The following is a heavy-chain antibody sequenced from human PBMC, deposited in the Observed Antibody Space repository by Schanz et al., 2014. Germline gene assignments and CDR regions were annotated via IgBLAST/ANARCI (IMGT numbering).Heavy chain of an antibody. CDR3: ARDLLVSHYDFWSGNDY. CDR2: ISYDGNTK. CDR1: GFTFNSYA. D-gene: IGHD3-3*01. J-gene: IGHJ4*02. V-gene: IGHV3-30-3*01. Sequence: VQLVESGGGVVQPGRSLRLSCAASGFTFNSYAFHWVRQAPGKGLEWVALISYDGNTKYYADSVKGRFTISRDNSKNTLYLQMNSLRADDTAVYYCARDLLVSHYDFWSGNDYWGQGTLVTVSS.